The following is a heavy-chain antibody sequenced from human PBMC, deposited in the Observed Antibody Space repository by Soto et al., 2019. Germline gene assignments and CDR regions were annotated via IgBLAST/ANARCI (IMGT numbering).Heavy chain of an antibody. D-gene: IGHD2-15*01. V-gene: IGHV3-23*01. CDR2: ISGSGGST. Sequence: GGSLRLSCAASGFTFSSYAMSWVRQAPGKGLEWVSAISGSGGSTYYADSVKGRFTISRDNSKNTLYLQMNSLRAEDTAVYYCAKDGEYCSGGSCYLFVRQTHFDYWGQGTLVTVSS. CDR1: GFTFSSYA. CDR3: AKDGEYCSGGSCYLFVRQTHFDY. J-gene: IGHJ4*02.